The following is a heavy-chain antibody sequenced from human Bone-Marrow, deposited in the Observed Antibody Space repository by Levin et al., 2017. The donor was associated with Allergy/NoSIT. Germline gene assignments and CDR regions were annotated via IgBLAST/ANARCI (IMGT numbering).Heavy chain of an antibody. V-gene: IGHV3-30-3*01. J-gene: IGHJ4*02. Sequence: PGGSLRLSCAASGFTFSSYAMHWVRQAPGKGLEWVAVISYDGSNKYYADSVKGRFTISRDNSKNTLYLQMNSLRAEDTAVYYCARVRGRAAAEWSRYHYFDYWGQGTLVTVSS. CDR3: ARVRGRAAAEWSRYHYFDY. CDR1: GFTFSSYA. CDR2: ISYDGSNK. D-gene: IGHD6-13*01.